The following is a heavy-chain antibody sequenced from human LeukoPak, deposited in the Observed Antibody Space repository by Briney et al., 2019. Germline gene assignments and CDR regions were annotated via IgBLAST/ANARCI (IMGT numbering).Heavy chain of an antibody. Sequence: GGSLIHSCVASGFTFISYEMTSVRQAPGKGLEWVSYISSSGSTRYYADSVNGRFTISRDNAKNSLYLQMNSLRAEESAVCDNSKDFMGDYWGQGTLVTVSS. D-gene: IGHD3-10*01. CDR2: ISSSGSTR. V-gene: IGHV3-48*03. CDR3: SKDFMGDY. CDR1: GFTFISYE. J-gene: IGHJ4*02.